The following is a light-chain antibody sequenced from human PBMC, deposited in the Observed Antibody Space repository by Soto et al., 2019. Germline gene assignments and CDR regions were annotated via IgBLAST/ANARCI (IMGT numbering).Light chain of an antibody. CDR1: QSINSN. J-gene: IGKJ1*01. Sequence: EIVMTQSPATLSVSPGERATLSCRASQSINSNLAWYQQKPGQTPRLLIYGASTRATGIPARFSGSGSGTDFTLTISSLQSEDFAVYYCQQYNNWWTFGQGTKVAIK. V-gene: IGKV3-15*01. CDR3: QQYNNWWT. CDR2: GAS.